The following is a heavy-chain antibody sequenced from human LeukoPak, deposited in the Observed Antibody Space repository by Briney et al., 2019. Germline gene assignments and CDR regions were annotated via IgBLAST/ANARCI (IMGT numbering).Heavy chain of an antibody. J-gene: IGHJ4*02. Sequence: PSETLSLTCTVSGGSISNYYWNWIRQPAGKGLEWIGRIYTTWSTNYNPSLKNRVTMSVDTSKTQFSLKLRSVTAADTAVYYCARGLYDYYFDYWGQGTLVTVSS. CDR2: IYTTWST. D-gene: IGHD3-3*01. CDR3: ARGLYDYYFDY. V-gene: IGHV4-4*07. CDR1: GGSISNYY.